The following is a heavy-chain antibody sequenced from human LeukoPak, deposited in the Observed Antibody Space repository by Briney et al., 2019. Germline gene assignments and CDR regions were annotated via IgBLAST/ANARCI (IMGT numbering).Heavy chain of an antibody. D-gene: IGHD2-2*02. J-gene: IGHJ6*02. CDR3: ARDNRYCSSTSCYRGYYYGMDV. V-gene: IGHV4-59*01. Sequence: PSETLSLTCTVSGGSISSYYWSWIRQPPGKGLEWIGYIYYSGSTKYNPSLKSRVTISVDTSKNQFSLKLSSVTAADTAVYYCARDNRYCSSTSCYRGYYYGMDVWGQGTTVTVSS. CDR1: GGSISSYY. CDR2: IYYSGST.